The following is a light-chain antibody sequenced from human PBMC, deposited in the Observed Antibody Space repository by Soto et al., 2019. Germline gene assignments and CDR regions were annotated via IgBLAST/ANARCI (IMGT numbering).Light chain of an antibody. CDR3: QQSYSTPQT. Sequence: DTQMTQSPSSLSASVGDRVTITCRASQSIRSSLNWYQQKPGKAPKFLIHAASSLQSGVPSRFSGSGSGTDFTLTISSLQPEDFATYYCQQSYSTPQTFGQGTKVDIK. CDR1: QSIRSS. J-gene: IGKJ1*01. V-gene: IGKV1-39*01. CDR2: AAS.